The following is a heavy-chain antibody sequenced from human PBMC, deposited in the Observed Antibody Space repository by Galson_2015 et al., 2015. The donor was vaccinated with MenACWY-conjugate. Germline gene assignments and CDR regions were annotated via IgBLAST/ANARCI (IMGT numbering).Heavy chain of an antibody. Sequence: SETLSLTCPVSGGSISTSYWNWIRQSPTKGLEWIGYVYYSGSTNYNSSLKSRVTISVDTSKNQFSLKLTSVTAADTAVYYCARDISMVRGIMGLWGQGPLVTVSS. J-gene: IGHJ4*02. V-gene: IGHV4-59*01. CDR3: ARDISMVRGIMGL. D-gene: IGHD3-10*01. CDR2: VYYSGST. CDR1: GGSISTSY.